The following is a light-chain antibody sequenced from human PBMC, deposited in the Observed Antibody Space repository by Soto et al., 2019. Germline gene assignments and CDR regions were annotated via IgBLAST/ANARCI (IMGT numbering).Light chain of an antibody. CDR1: QSVSSN. V-gene: IGKV3-20*01. CDR3: QHYGTSPST. CDR2: GAS. Sequence: EIVMTHSPATLSVSPWERATLSCRASQSVSSNLAWYQQKPGQAPRLLIYGASTRATGIPDRFSGSGSGTDFTLTISRLEPEDFAVYYCQHYGTSPSTFGRGTKVDIK. J-gene: IGKJ1*01.